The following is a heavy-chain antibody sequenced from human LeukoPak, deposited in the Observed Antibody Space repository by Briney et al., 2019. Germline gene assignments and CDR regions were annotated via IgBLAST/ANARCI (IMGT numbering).Heavy chain of an antibody. CDR3: AREYGGAGGAMRY. CDR1: GGTFSSYA. V-gene: IGHV1-69*13. J-gene: IGHJ4*02. Sequence: GASVKVSCKASGGTFSSYAISWVRQAPGQGLEWMGGIIPIFGTANYAQKFQGRVTITADESTSTAYVELSSLRSEDTAVYYCAREYGGAGGAMRYWGQGTLVTVSS. CDR2: IIPIFGTA. D-gene: IGHD3-16*01.